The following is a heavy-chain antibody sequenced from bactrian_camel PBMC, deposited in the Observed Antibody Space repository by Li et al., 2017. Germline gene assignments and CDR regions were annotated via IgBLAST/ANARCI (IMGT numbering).Heavy chain of an antibody. CDR2: ITSLPSLFRAA. V-gene: IGHV3S6*01. Sequence: HVQLVESGGGSVQEGGSLTLSCATSGYDLTSGCMGWFRQAPGKEVEWVAGITSLPSLFRAASYADSVKGRFTISRDNSKNTLYLEMSNLQPDDTAMYYCASELNRAEGGDCRFGFDFSEYGYWGQGTQVTVS. CDR1: GYDLTSGC. CDR3: ASELNRAEGGDCRFGFDFSEYGY. J-gene: IGHJ4*01. D-gene: IGHD4*01.